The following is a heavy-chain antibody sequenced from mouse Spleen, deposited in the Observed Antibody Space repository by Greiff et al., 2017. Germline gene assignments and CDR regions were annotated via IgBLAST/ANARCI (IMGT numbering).Heavy chain of an antibody. V-gene: IGHV1-80*01. CDR3: ARWYYGSSYNYFDY. Sequence: VQVVESGAELVKPGASVKISCKASGYAFSSYWMNWVKQRPGKGLEWIGQIYPGDGDTNYNGKFKGKATLTADKSSSTAYMQLSSLTSEDSAVYFCARWYYGSSYNYFDYWGQGTTLTVSS. CDR1: GYAFSSYW. CDR2: IYPGDGDT. D-gene: IGHD1-1*01. J-gene: IGHJ2*01.